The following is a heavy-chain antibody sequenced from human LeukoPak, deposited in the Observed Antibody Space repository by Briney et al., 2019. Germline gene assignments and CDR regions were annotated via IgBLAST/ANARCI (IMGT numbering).Heavy chain of an antibody. V-gene: IGHV4-59*01. CDR1: GGSISSDY. D-gene: IGHD6-19*01. J-gene: IGHJ4*02. CDR2: ISYSGST. CDR3: AREAVSGWYDYFDY. Sequence: PSETLSLTCTVSGGSISSDYWSWIRQPPGKGLEWIGYISYSGSTNYNPSLRSRVTISVDTSKNQFSLKLSSVTAADTAVYYCAREAVSGWYDYFDYWGQGTLVTVPS.